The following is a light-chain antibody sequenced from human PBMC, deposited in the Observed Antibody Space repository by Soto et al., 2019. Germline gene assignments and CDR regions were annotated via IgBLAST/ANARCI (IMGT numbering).Light chain of an antibody. V-gene: IGLV2-14*01. Sequence: VLTQPASVSGSPGQSITISCAGTTSDVGLYNYVPWYQLHPGKAPKVMIYDVTNRPSGVSNRFSGSKSGSTASLTIPGLQAEDEADYYCFSYRSNTTHVFGTGTKVTVL. CDR2: DVT. CDR3: FSYRSNTTHV. CDR1: TSDVGLYNY. J-gene: IGLJ1*01.